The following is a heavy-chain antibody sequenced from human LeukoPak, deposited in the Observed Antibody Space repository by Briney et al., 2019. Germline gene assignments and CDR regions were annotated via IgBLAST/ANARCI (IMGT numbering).Heavy chain of an antibody. D-gene: IGHD3-22*01. Sequence: GASVKVSCKASGYTFTGYYMHWVRQAPGQGLEWMGIINPSGGSTSYAQKFQGRVTMTRDMSTSTVYMELSSLRSEDTAVYYCARGTTPMIVVADTTGNAFDIWGQGTMVTVSS. CDR3: ARGTTPMIVVADTTGNAFDI. CDR2: INPSGGST. CDR1: GYTFTGYY. V-gene: IGHV1-46*01. J-gene: IGHJ3*02.